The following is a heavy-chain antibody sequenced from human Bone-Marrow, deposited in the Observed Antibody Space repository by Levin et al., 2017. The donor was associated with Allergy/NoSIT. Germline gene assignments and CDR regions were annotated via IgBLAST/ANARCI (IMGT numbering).Heavy chain of an antibody. J-gene: IGHJ3*02. CDR1: GFTFSDYA. Sequence: GGSLRLSCAASGFTFSDYAMNWVRQAPGKGLEWVSAISGSGGTTYYGASVKGRFTISSDNSKNTLYLQMNSLRAEDTAVYYCAKDTSSWTLDAFDIWGQGTMVTVSS. CDR2: ISGSGGTT. V-gene: IGHV3-23*01. CDR3: AKDTSSWTLDAFDI. D-gene: IGHD6-13*01.